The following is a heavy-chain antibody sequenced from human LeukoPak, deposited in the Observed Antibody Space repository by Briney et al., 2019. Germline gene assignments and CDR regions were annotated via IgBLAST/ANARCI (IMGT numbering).Heavy chain of an antibody. J-gene: IGHJ4*02. Sequence: SETLSLTCTVSGGSISNFYWAWIRQPPGMRPEWIGYIYYSGAINYNPSLKSRVTISLDTSKKRFSLKLNSVTAADTALYYCARANDDYYIDYWGQGTLVTVSS. CDR3: ARANDDYYIDY. CDR2: IYYSGAI. V-gene: IGHV4-59*01. CDR1: GGSISNFY. D-gene: IGHD4-17*01.